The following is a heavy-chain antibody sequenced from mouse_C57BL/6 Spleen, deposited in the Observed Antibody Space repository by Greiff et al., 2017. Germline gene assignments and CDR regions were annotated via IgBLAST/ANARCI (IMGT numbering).Heavy chain of an antibody. CDR3: ARSYDGYPAWFAY. CDR2: ISYSGST. Sequence: VQLKESGPGLAKPSQTLSLTCSVTGYSITSDYWNWIRRFPGNKLEYMGYISYSGSTYYNRSLKSRISITRDTSKNQYYLQLNSVTTEDTATYYCARSYDGYPAWFAYWGQGTLVTVSA. V-gene: IGHV3-8*01. J-gene: IGHJ3*01. D-gene: IGHD2-3*01. CDR1: GYSITSDY.